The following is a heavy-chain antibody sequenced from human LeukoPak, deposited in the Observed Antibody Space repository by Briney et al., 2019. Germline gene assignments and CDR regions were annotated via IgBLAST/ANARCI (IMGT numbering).Heavy chain of an antibody. J-gene: IGHJ4*02. D-gene: IGHD3-16*01. Sequence: TGGSLRLSCVASGLIVSCNYMTWVRQAPGKGLEWVAVIYSSGGTYYADSVKGRFTISRDNSKNTLYLQMNSLRAEDTAVYYCARDSSVITVDYWGQGTLVTVSS. CDR2: IYSSGGT. V-gene: IGHV3-66*01. CDR3: ARDSSVITVDY. CDR1: GLIVSCNY.